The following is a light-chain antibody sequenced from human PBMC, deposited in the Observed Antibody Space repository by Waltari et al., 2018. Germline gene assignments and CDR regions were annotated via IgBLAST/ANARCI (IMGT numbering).Light chain of an antibody. CDR1: QSVSRT. J-gene: IGKJ1*01. V-gene: IGKV3-20*01. Sequence: VLTQSPGTLSLSPGERATLSCRASQSVSRTQAWYQQKPGQAPTLLIYGASIRDTGIPDRFTGSGSGTDFSLTISSLEPEDFEIYFCQHYVRLPATFGQGTKVEIK. CDR2: GAS. CDR3: QHYVRLPAT.